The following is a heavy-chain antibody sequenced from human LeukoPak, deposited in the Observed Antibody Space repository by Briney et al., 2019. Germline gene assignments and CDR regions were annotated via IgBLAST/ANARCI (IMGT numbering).Heavy chain of an antibody. D-gene: IGHD2-2*02. CDR1: GYTFTSYA. J-gene: IGHJ5*02. V-gene: IGHV7-4-1*02. Sequence: ASVKVSCKASGYTFTSYAMNWVRQAPGQGLEWMGWINTNTGNPTYAQGLTGRFVFSLDTSVSTAYLQISSLKAEDTAVYYCARGVSIVVVPAAIRWFDPWGQGTLVTVSS. CDR2: INTNTGNP. CDR3: ARGVSIVVVPAAIRWFDP.